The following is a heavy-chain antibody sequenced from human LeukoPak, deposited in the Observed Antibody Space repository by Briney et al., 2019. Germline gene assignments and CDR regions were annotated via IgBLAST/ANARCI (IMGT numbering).Heavy chain of an antibody. Sequence: ASVRVSCKASGFTLTNYDINWVRQAPGQGLEWMGWMNPINGNTGYARKFQGRVTMTRDTSISTAYMELRSLTSEDTAIYYCVRDGEGVAISVNFWFDPWGQGSLVTVSS. D-gene: IGHD3-10*01. V-gene: IGHV1-8*01. J-gene: IGHJ5*02. CDR2: MNPINGNT. CDR3: VRDGEGVAISVNFWFDP. CDR1: GFTLTNYD.